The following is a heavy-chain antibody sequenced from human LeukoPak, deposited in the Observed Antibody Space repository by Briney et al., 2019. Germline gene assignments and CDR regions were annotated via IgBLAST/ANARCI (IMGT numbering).Heavy chain of an antibody. J-gene: IGHJ4*02. CDR2: VYYSGST. V-gene: IGHV4-59*01. CDR3: ASNTGTVFDY. Sequence: NPSETLSLTCTVSGDFITAYYWSWIRQPPGKGLEWIGYVYYSGSTEYNPSLRSRVTISLEMSRHQFSLNLTSVTAADTAVYYCASNTGTVFDYWGQGALVTVSS. CDR1: GDFITAYY. D-gene: IGHD7-27*01.